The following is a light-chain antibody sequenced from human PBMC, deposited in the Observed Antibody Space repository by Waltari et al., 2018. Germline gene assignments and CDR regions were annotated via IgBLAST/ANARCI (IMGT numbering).Light chain of an antibody. V-gene: IGKV3-15*01. CDR1: QSVSSN. CDR2: GAS. J-gene: IGKJ4*02. CDR3: QQYNNWPPLT. Sequence: EIVLPPSPATLSVSPGETATLSCRASQSVSSNLAWYQQKPGQAPRLLIYGASTRATGIPARFSGSGSGTEFTLTISSLQSEDFAVYYCQQYNNWPPLTFGGGTKVEIK.